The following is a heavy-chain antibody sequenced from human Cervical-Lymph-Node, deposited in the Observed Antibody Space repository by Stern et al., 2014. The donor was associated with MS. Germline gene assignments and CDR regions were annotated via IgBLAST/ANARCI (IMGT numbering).Heavy chain of an antibody. J-gene: IGHJ5*02. CDR1: GASITSHF. V-gene: IGHV4-59*11. Sequence: QVQLQESGPGLLRPSETLSLTCNVSGASITSHFWSWIRQPPGKGLEWIGYIYYRGTTNYNASLKGRVAISIATSKTQFSLRLSSVTPADTAVYYCARETDLWGQGALVTVSS. CDR3: ARETDL. CDR2: IYYRGTT.